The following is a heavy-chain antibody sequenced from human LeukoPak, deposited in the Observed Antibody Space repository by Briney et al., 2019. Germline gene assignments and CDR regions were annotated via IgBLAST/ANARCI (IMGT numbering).Heavy chain of an antibody. CDR2: ISYDGSNK. Sequence: GGSLRLSCAASGFTFRNHGMHWVRQAPGKGLEWVAVISYDGSNKYYADSVKGRFTISRDNSKNTLYLQMNSLRAEDTAVYYCARVSRRGSGWYVAFDYWGQGTLVTVSS. CDR1: GFTFRNHG. CDR3: ARVSRRGSGWYVAFDY. J-gene: IGHJ4*02. V-gene: IGHV3-30*19. D-gene: IGHD6-19*01.